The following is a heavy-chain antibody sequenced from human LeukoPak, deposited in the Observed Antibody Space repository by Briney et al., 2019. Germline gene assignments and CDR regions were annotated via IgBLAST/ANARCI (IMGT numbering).Heavy chain of an antibody. CDR3: AKDRSYGSGMGFDY. Sequence: GGSLRLSCAASGFTFSSYGMSWVRQAPGKGLEWVSGISGSGGSTYYADSVKGRFTISGDNSKNTLYLQMNSLRAEDTAVYYCAKDRSYGSGMGFDYWGQGTLVTVSS. J-gene: IGHJ4*02. V-gene: IGHV3-23*01. CDR2: ISGSGGST. CDR1: GFTFSSYG. D-gene: IGHD3-10*01.